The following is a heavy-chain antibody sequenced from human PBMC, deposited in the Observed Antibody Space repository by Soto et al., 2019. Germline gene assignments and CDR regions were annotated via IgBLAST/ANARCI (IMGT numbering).Heavy chain of an antibody. J-gene: IGHJ4*02. CDR2: ITVNGSST. V-gene: IGHV3-23*01. Sequence: GGSLRLSCAASGFTFSSYAMSWVRQAPGKGLEWVSAITVNGSSTYCADSVKGRFTISRDNSNNMLYLQMDSLTTEDTAVYYCAKDGAPRYCSRSSCHPAGAYWGQGTLVTVSS. D-gene: IGHD2-15*01. CDR1: GFTFSSYA. CDR3: AKDGAPRYCSRSSCHPAGAY.